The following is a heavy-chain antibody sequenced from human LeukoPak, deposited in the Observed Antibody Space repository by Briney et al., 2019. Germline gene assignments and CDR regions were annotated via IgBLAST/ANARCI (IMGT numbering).Heavy chain of an antibody. CDR1: GFTFSSYS. D-gene: IGHD6-13*01. Sequence: PGGSLRLSCAASGFTFSSYSMNWVRQAPGKGLEWVSSISSSSSYIYYADSVKGRFTISRDNAKNSLYLQMNSLRAEDTAVYYCATEQQVYYFDYWGQGTLVTVSS. J-gene: IGHJ4*02. V-gene: IGHV3-21*01. CDR3: ATEQQVYYFDY. CDR2: ISSSSSYI.